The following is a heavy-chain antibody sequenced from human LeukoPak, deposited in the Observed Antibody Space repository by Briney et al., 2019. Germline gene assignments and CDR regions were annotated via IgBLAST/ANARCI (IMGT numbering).Heavy chain of an antibody. CDR1: GGSITNYY. CDR2: ISYSGRT. V-gene: IGHV4-59*01. D-gene: IGHD3-22*01. Sequence: PSETLSLTCSVSGGSITNYYWSWIRQSPGKGLEWIGYISYSGRTNYNPSLKSRVSISLDTSKNQFSLKLSSVTAADTAVYYCARGRYYYDSSGSRGFDYWGQGTLVTVSS. J-gene: IGHJ4*02. CDR3: ARGRYYYDSSGSRGFDY.